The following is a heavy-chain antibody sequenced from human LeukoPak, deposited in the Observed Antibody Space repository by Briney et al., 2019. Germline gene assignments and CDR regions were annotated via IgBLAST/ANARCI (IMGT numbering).Heavy chain of an antibody. D-gene: IGHD6-19*01. CDR3: ATVPYSSGWPDAFDI. CDR2: ISSSSSYI. CDR1: GFTFSSYS. V-gene: IGHV3-21*01. Sequence: PGGSLRLSCAASGFTFSSYSMNWVRPAPGKGLEWVSSISSSSSYIYYADSVKGRFTISRDNAKNSLYLQMNSLRAEDTAVYYCATVPYSSGWPDAFDIWGQGTMVTVSS. J-gene: IGHJ3*02.